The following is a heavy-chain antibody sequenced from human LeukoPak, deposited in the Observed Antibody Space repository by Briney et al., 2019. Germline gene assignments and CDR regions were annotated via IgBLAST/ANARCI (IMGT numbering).Heavy chain of an antibody. V-gene: IGHV1-2*02. D-gene: IGHD2-2*01. J-gene: IGHJ6*02. CDR1: GYTFTCYY. Sequence: ASVKVSCKASGYTFTCYYMHWVRQAPGQGLEWMGWINPNSGGTNYAQKFQGRVTMTRDTSISTAYMELSRPRSDDTAVYYCASFQCSRTSCRSLGRFYYGMDVWGQGTTVTVSS. CDR3: ASFQCSRTSCRSLGRFYYGMDV. CDR2: INPNSGGT.